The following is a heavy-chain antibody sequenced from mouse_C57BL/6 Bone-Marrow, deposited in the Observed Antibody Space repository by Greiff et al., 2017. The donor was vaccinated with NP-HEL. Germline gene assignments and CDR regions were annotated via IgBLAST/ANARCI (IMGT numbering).Heavy chain of an antibody. CDR2: ISNGGGST. D-gene: IGHD2-1*01. CDR1: GFTFSDYY. Sequence: EVQLVESGGGLVQPGGSLKLSCAASGFTFSDYYMYWVRQTPEKRLEWVAYISNGGGSTYYPDTVKGRYTISRDNAKNTLYLQMSRLKSEDTAMYYCARTLYYGIDVWGTGTTVTVSS. V-gene: IGHV5-12*01. J-gene: IGHJ1*03. CDR3: ARTLYYGIDV.